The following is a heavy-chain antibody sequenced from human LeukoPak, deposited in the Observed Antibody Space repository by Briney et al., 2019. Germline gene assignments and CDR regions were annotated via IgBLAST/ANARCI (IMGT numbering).Heavy chain of an antibody. CDR1: GGSISSSSYY. Sequence: PSETLSLTCTVSGGSISSSSYYWGWIRQPPGKGLEWIGSIYYSGSTYYNPSLKSRVTISVDTSKNQFSLKLSSVTAADTAVYYCGRGGGELLWFGELLFEWGQGTLVTVSS. CDR2: IYYSGST. D-gene: IGHD3-10*01. V-gene: IGHV4-39*01. CDR3: GRGGGELLWFGELLFE. J-gene: IGHJ4*02.